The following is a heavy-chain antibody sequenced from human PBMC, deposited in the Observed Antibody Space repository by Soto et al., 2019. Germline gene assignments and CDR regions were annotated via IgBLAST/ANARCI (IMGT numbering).Heavy chain of an antibody. D-gene: IGHD3-16*01. CDR3: ARDGWGSNWYFDL. CDR1: GVTFKDYG. V-gene: IGHV3-30*03. CDR2: ISYDGKQT. Sequence: LRLSCGAPGVTFKDYGMHWVRQAPGKGLEWVAFISYDGKQTYYAYSVKGRFTISKDKSKRTLFLQMNSLRVDDTAVYYCARDGWGSNWYFDLWGRGTLVTVS. J-gene: IGHJ2*01.